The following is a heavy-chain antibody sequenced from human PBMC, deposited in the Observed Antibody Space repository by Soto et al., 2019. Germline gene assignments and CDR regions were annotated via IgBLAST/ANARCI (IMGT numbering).Heavy chain of an antibody. D-gene: IGHD3-22*01. J-gene: IGHJ5*02. CDR1: GFTFSSYG. V-gene: IGHV3-30*18. Sequence: QVQLVESGGGVVQPGRSLRLSCAASGFTFSSYGMHWVRQAPGKGLEWVAVISYDGSNKYYADSVKGRFTISRDNSKNTLYLQMNSLRAEDTAVYYCAKKGPTHDSSGYYYFWFDPWGQGTLVTVSS. CDR2: ISYDGSNK. CDR3: AKKGPTHDSSGYYYFWFDP.